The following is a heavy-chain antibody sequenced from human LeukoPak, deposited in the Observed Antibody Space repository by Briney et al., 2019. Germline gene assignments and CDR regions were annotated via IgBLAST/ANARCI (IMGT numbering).Heavy chain of an antibody. V-gene: IGHV1-69*04. CDR3: AREGLGELTLDY. Sequence: SVKVSCKASGGTFSSYAISWVRQAPGQGLEWMGRIIPILGIANYAQKFQGRVTITADKSTSTAYMELSSLRSEDTAVYYCAREGLGELTLDYWGQGTLVTVSS. CDR2: IIPILGIA. D-gene: IGHD3-16*01. CDR1: GGTFSSYA. J-gene: IGHJ4*02.